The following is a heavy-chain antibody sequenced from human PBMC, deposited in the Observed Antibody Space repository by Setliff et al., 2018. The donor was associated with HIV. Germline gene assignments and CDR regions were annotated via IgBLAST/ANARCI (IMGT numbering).Heavy chain of an antibody. V-gene: IGHV4-39*01. CDR1: GGSIRSIDYF. D-gene: IGHD6-13*01. CDR2: IWNTYYGGTT. Sequence: PSETLSLTCTVSGGSIRSIDYFWGWIRQPPGKGLEWLGNIWNTYYGGTTYYNPSLKGRITISVFTSSQQLSLTLTSVTPADTAVYYCARLRAAGTVHHFDPWGQGTQVTVSS. J-gene: IGHJ5*02. CDR3: ARLRAAGTVHHFDP.